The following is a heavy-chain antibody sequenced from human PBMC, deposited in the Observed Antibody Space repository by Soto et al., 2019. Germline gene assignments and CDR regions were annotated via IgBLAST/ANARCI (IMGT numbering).Heavy chain of an antibody. D-gene: IGHD1-1*01. J-gene: IGHJ6*02. CDR2: INHSGST. V-gene: IGHV4-34*01. Sequence: QVQLQQWGAGLLKPSETLSLTCAVYGGSFSGYYWSWIRQPPGKGLEWIGEINHSGSTNYNPSLKSRVTISVDTSKNQFSLKLSSVTAADTAVYYCARGKGYPGGYYYYGMDVWGQGTTVTVSS. CDR1: GGSFSGYY. CDR3: ARGKGYPGGYYYYGMDV.